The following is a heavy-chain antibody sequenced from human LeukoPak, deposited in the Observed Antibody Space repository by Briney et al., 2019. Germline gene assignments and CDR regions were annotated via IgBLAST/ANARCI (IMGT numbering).Heavy chain of an antibody. CDR1: GFTLRTYG. V-gene: IGHV3-30*02. Sequence: GGPLRHSCAASGFTLRTYGMHWVRQAPGKGLEWVAFIRFDGSKKEYVESVKGRFTISRDNSKNTLYLQMNSLRGADTAVYYCAKDWGYYDSSAISDWGQGTLVIVSS. D-gene: IGHD3-22*01. CDR2: IRFDGSKK. J-gene: IGHJ4*02. CDR3: AKDWGYYDSSAISD.